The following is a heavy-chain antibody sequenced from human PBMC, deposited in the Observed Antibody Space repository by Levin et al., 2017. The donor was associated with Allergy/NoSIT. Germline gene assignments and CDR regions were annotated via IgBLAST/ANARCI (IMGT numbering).Heavy chain of an antibody. CDR3: ATQFQW. CDR2: VTSKPDGAAT. J-gene: IGHJ4*02. D-gene: IGHD6-19*01. V-gene: IGHV3-15*01. CDR1: GFSLSNAW. Sequence: GESLKISCAASGFSLSNAWMNWVRQAPGKGLEWVGRVTSKPDGAATDYAAPVKGRFTISRDDSTNTLYLQMNSLKVEDSALYFCATQFQWWGQGTLVTVSS.